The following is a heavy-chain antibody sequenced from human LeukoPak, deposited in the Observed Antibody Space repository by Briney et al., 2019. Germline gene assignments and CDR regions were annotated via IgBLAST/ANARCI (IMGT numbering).Heavy chain of an antibody. Sequence: PSETLSLTCAVSGGSISSGGYSWSWIRQPPGKGLEWIGYIYHSGSTYYNPSLKSRVTISVDRSKNQFSLKLSSVTAADTAVYYCARDAYVSSWPFDYWGQGTLVTVSS. CDR3: ARDAYVSSWPFDY. CDR1: GGSISSGGYS. CDR2: IYHSGST. V-gene: IGHV4-30-2*01. D-gene: IGHD6-13*01. J-gene: IGHJ4*02.